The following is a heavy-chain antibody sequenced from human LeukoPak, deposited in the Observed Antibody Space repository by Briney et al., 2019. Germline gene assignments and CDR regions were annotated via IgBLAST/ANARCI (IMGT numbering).Heavy chain of an antibody. CDR3: ARDHYYDSGGYYPLYDY. J-gene: IGHJ4*02. V-gene: IGHV3-21*01. CDR2: ISSSSSYI. D-gene: IGHD3-22*01. CDR1: GFTFSSYS. Sequence: GGSLRLSCAASGFTFSSYSMNWVRQAPGKGLEWVSSISSSSSYIYYADSVKGRFTISRDNAKNSLYLQMNSLRAEDTAVYYCARDHYYDSGGYYPLYDYWGQGTLVTVSP.